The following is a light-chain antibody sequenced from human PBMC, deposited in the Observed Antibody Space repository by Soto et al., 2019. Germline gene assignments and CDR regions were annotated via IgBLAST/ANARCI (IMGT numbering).Light chain of an antibody. CDR3: QQANSFPIS. CDR1: QNIRNW. J-gene: IGKJ5*01. CDR2: GAS. Sequence: DIQMTKSASTLSASIGDRVTITCRASQNIRNWLAWYQQKPGKAPKLLIYGASSLQSGVPSRFSGSGSGTDFTLTVSNLQPEDFATYYCQQANSFPISFGQGTRLEI. V-gene: IGKV1-12*01.